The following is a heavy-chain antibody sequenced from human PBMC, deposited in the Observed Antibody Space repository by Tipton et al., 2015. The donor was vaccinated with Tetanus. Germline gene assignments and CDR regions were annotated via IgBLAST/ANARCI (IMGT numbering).Heavy chain of an antibody. D-gene: IGHD6-19*01. CDR2: INHSGST. CDR3: VRSRIAVARYFDL. V-gene: IGHV4-34*01. J-gene: IGHJ2*01. CDR1: GGSFSGFY. Sequence: TLSLTCAVSGGSFSGFYWSWIRQPPGKGLEWTGEINHSGSTNYNPSPQSRITMSFDKSKNQFSLRLTSVTAADTAIYYCVRSRIAVARYFDLWGRGTLVTVSS.